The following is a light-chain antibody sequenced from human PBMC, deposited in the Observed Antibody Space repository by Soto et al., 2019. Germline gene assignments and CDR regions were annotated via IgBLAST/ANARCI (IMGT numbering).Light chain of an antibody. CDR2: ANV. J-gene: IGLJ3*02. Sequence: QAVVTQPPSVSGAPGQRVTISCTETSSNIGAGYDVHWYQQLPGTAPKLLIYANVNRPSGVPDRFSGSKSGTSASLAITGLQAEDEADYYCQSYDSTLTAWVFGGGTKLTVL. CDR1: SSNIGAGYD. CDR3: QSYDSTLTAWV. V-gene: IGLV1-40*01.